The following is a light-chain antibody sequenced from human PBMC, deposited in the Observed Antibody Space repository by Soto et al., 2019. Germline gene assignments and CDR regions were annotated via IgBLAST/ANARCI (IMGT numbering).Light chain of an antibody. CDR3: QQYGNSLWT. V-gene: IGKV3-20*01. Sequence: EIVLTQSPDTLSLSPGERDTLSCRASQSVSSSYLAWYQQTPGQSPRLLIYGTSIRATGIPDRFSGSESGTDFTLTISRLEPEDFAVYYCQQYGNSLWTFGEGTKVEIK. CDR1: QSVSSSY. J-gene: IGKJ1*01. CDR2: GTS.